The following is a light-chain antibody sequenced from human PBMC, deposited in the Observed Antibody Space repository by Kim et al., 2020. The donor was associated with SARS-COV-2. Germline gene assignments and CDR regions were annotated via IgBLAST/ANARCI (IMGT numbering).Light chain of an antibody. CDR3: NSRDINNNHHV. V-gene: IGLV3-19*01. J-gene: IGLJ1*01. Sequence: SSELTRDPAVSVALGQTVKITCQGDVLRRSFAAWYQQKPGHAPVLVTYGDNYRPSGIPDRFSGSNSENTASLTITGAQAEDEADYYCNSRDINNNHHVFG. CDR2: GDN. CDR1: VLRRSF.